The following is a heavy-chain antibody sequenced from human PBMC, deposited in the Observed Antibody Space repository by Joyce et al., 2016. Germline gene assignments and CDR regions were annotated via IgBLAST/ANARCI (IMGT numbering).Heavy chain of an antibody. J-gene: IGHJ4*02. V-gene: IGHV3-30*18. Sequence: CAVSGFTFRSYGMHWVRQAPGKGLEWVAVISNDGKNKNYADSVKGRFTVSRDNPKKILSLQMNSLRPEDTAVYYCAKDRETSAVLDFWGQGTPVTVSS. CDR3: AKDRETSAVLDF. CDR1: GFTFRSYG. CDR2: ISNDGKNK. D-gene: IGHD6-25*01.